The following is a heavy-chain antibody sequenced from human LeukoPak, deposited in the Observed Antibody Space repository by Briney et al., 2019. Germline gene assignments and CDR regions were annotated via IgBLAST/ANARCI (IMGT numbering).Heavy chain of an antibody. CDR2: ISSSSSTI. CDR3: ARGGGNMAAAVPFDY. CDR1: GFTFSSYS. Sequence: GGSLRLSCAASGFTFSSYSMNWVRQAPGKGLEWVSYISSSSSTIYYADSVKGRFTISRDNAKNSLYLQMNSLRDEDTAVYYCARGGGNMAAAVPFDYWGQGTLVTVSS. D-gene: IGHD6-13*01. V-gene: IGHV3-48*02. J-gene: IGHJ4*02.